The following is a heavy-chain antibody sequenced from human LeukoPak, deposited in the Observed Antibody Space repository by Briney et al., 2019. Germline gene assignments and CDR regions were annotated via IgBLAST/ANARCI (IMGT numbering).Heavy chain of an antibody. CDR2: ISSSRSSI. CDR3: ARDRGSSWFNRGQLLDY. V-gene: IGHV3-48*04. J-gene: IGHJ4*02. Sequence: PGGSLRLSCAASGFTFSRYSMNWVRQAPGKGLEWVSYISSSRSSIHYADSVRGRFTISRDNAKNSLYLQMNSLRAEDTAVCYCARDRGSSWFNRGQLLDYWGQGTLVTVSP. CDR1: GFTFSRYS. D-gene: IGHD6-13*01.